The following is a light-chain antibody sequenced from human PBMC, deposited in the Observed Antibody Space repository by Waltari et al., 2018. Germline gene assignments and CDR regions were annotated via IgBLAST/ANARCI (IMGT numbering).Light chain of an antibody. CDR1: QSISNW. CDR2: KAS. Sequence: DIQMTQPPSTLSASVVDRVTITFRASQSISNWLAWYQQKPGKAPQLLIYKASNLESWVPSRFSGSGSETEFTLTISGLQPDDFATYYCQQYNAYWTFGQGTKVEVK. J-gene: IGKJ1*01. CDR3: QQYNAYWT. V-gene: IGKV1-5*03.